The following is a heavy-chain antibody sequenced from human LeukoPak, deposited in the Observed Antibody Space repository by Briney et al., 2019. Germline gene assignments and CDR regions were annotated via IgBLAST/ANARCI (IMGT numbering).Heavy chain of an antibody. V-gene: IGHV4-59*08. D-gene: IGHD5-12*01. Sequence: SETLSLTCTVSGGSISRYYWSWIRQPPGKGLEWMGYIYDRERTKYNPSLKSRVTISLDTSKNQLSLKLRSVSAADTAVYYCARVGFSGYGGHDYWGQGTLVTVSS. CDR1: GGSISRYY. CDR3: ARVGFSGYGGHDY. CDR2: IYDRERT. J-gene: IGHJ4*02.